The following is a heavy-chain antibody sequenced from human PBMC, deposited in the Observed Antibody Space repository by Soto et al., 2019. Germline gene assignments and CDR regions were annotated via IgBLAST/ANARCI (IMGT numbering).Heavy chain of an antibody. CDR3: AREGPHGSGSYWHYYYGMDV. J-gene: IGHJ6*02. D-gene: IGHD3-10*01. CDR1: GGSISSGGYY. V-gene: IGHV4-31*03. CDR2: IYYSGST. Sequence: SETLSLTCTVSGGSISSGGYYWSWIRQHPGKGLERIGYIYYSGSTYYNPSLKSRVTISVDTSKNQFSLKLSSVTAADTAVYYCAREGPHGSGSYWHYYYGMDVWGQGTTVTVSS.